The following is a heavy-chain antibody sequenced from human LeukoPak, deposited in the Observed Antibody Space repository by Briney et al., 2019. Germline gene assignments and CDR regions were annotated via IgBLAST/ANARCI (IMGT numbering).Heavy chain of an antibody. CDR3: AKYLGGYDSLYFDC. J-gene: IGHJ4*02. D-gene: IGHD5-12*01. CDR2: IWYDGSNK. Sequence: PGRSLRLSCAASGFTFSSYGMHWVRQAPGKGLEWVAVIWYDGSNKYYADSVKGRFTISRDNSKNTMYLQMNSLRAEGTAVYYCAKYLGGYDSLYFDCWGQGTLVTVSS. V-gene: IGHV3-33*06. CDR1: GFTFSSYG.